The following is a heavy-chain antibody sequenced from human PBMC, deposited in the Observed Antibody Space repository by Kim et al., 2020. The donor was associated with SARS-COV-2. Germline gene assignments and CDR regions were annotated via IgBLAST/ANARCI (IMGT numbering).Heavy chain of an antibody. J-gene: IGHJ4*02. D-gene: IGHD3-9*01. V-gene: IGHV1-2*02. CDR3: ARGYDI. CDR2: PDSGGT. Sequence: PDSGGTNYAQNFQGRDTMTRDTSISTAYMELSRLRSDDTAVYYCARGYDIWGQGTLVTVSS.